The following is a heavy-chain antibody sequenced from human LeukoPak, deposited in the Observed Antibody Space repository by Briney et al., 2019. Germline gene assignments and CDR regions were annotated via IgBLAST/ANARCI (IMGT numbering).Heavy chain of an antibody. CDR2: ISAGGGNT. D-gene: IGHD3-10*01. J-gene: IGHJ4*02. CDR3: AKEPTYFYGSGSFSHYFDS. CDR1: GFTFSSYA. V-gene: IGHV3-23*01. Sequence: GGSLRLSCAASGFTFSSYAMSWVRQAPGKGLEWVSSISAGGGNTNYADSVKGRFTISRENPKNTLYLQMNSLRAEDTAVYYCAKEPTYFYGSGSFSHYFDSWGQGTLVTASS.